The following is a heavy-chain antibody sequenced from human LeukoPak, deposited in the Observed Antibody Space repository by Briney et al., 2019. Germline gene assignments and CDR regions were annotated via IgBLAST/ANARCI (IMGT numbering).Heavy chain of an antibody. D-gene: IGHD5-18*01. CDR1: GFTFSSYS. CDR3: TREKEGYNFGLDYYYYYMHV. CDR2: ISSGSTYI. Sequence: GGSLRLSCAASGFTFSSYSMNWVRQAPGKGLEWVSSISSGSTYIYYADSVKGRFTISRDNAKNSVYLQMNSLRAEDTAVYYCTREKEGYNFGLDYYYYYMHVWGKGTTVTVSS. V-gene: IGHV3-21*01. J-gene: IGHJ6*03.